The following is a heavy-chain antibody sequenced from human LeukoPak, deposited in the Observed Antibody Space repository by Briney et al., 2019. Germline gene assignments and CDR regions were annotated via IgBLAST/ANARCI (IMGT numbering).Heavy chain of an antibody. CDR2: INHSGST. CDR1: GGSISSYY. Sequence: SETLSLTCTVSGGSISSYYWSWTRQPPGKGLEWIGEINHSGSTNYNPSLKSRVTISVDTSKNQFSLKLSSVTAADTAVYYCAREGYYDRKAFDIWGQGTMVTVSS. J-gene: IGHJ3*02. CDR3: AREGYYDRKAFDI. D-gene: IGHD3-22*01. V-gene: IGHV4-34*01.